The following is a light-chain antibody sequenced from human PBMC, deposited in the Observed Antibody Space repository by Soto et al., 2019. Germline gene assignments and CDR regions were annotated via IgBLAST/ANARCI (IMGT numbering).Light chain of an antibody. J-gene: IGLJ1*01. CDR1: SSDVGAYTS. CDR3: SSYTSDNRDYG. V-gene: IGLV2-14*01. Sequence: QSVLTQPASVSGSPGQSITISCTGTSSDVGAYTSVSWYQQHPGKAPKLIIYEVSNRPPGVSTRFSGSKSASTASLTISGLQAEDEAHYYCSSYTSDNRDYGFATGTKVTVL. CDR2: EVS.